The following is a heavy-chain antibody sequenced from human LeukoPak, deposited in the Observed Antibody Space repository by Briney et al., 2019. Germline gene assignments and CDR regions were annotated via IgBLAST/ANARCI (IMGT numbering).Heavy chain of an antibody. V-gene: IGHV3-21*01. CDR1: GFAFSDYS. Sequence: GGSLRLSCAASGFAFSDYSMSWVRQAPGKGLEWVSSISSTGAHIYYADSLKGRFTISRDNAKNSLSFQLNSLRVEDTAVYYCARSRRIIHPWYAFDVWGQGTIVTVSS. CDR3: ARSRRIIHPWYAFDV. D-gene: IGHD2-15*01. CDR2: ISSTGAHI. J-gene: IGHJ3*01.